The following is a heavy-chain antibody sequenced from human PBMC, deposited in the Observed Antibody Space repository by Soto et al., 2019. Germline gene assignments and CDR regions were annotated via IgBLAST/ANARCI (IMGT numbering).Heavy chain of an antibody. CDR1: GFTVSNYC. V-gene: IGHV3-74*03. CDR3: ARDLDTPMSIDYYYYGMDV. D-gene: IGHD5-18*01. CDR2: IDSDGSLI. Sequence: XVSLSLSFAASGFTVSNYCRNWVRQAPGEGLMWVSRIDSDGSLITYADSVRGRFSISRDNAKNTLYLQMDSLRAEDTAMYYCARDLDTPMSIDYYYYGMDVWGQRTSVTVSS. J-gene: IGHJ6*02.